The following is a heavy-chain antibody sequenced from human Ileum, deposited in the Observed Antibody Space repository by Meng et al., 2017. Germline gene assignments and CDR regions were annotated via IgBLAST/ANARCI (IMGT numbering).Heavy chain of an antibody. CDR1: GFTFSRYT. CDR3: AREADELRGYCSGGACLFGD. Sequence: GESLKISCVASGFTFSRYTMNWVRQAPGKGLEWVAAIDGTSRNTQYYGDSVKGRFTISRDNAKNSLYLQMNSLKVEDTSLYFCAREADELRGYCSGGACLFGDWGQGTLVTVSS. D-gene: IGHD2-15*01. J-gene: IGHJ4*02. CDR2: IDGTSRNTQ. V-gene: IGHV3-21*01.